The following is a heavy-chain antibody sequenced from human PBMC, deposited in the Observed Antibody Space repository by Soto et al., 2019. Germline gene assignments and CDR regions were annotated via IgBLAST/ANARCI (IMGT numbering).Heavy chain of an antibody. CDR3: AREGGIAAYFDY. CDR2: IWYDGSNK. J-gene: IGHJ4*02. V-gene: IGHV3-33*01. CDR1: GFTFSSYG. D-gene: IGHD6-13*01. Sequence: QVQLVESGGGVVQPGRSLRLSCAASGFTFSSYGMHWVRQAPGKGLEWVAVIWYDGSNKYYADSVKGRFTISRDNSKNTLYLQMNSLRAEDTAVYYCAREGGIAAYFDYWGQGTLVTVSS.